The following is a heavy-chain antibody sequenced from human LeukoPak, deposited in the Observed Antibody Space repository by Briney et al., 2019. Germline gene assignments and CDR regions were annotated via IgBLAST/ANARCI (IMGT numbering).Heavy chain of an antibody. CDR3: AKERNYYDSSGYYFYFDY. Sequence: GGSLRLSCAASGFTFSSYAMSWVRQAPGKGLEWVSAISGSGGSTYYADSVKGRFTISRDNSKNTLYLQMNSLRAEDTAVYYCAKERNYYDSSGYYFYFDYWGQGTLVTVSS. J-gene: IGHJ4*02. CDR1: GFTFSSYA. D-gene: IGHD3-22*01. CDR2: ISGSGGST. V-gene: IGHV3-23*01.